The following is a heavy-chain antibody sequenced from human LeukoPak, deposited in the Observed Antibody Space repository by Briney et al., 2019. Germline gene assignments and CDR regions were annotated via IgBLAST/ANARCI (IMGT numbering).Heavy chain of an antibody. Sequence: GGSLRLSCTASGISFTDYAMSWVRQTPGKGPEWVSSISVNGERTYYPDSVRGRFSVSRDNSKNTMYLQINSLRAEDTAVYYCAKSRKRYQLLYFYYGMDVWGQGTTVTVSS. CDR3: AKSRKRYQLLYFYYGMDV. D-gene: IGHD2-2*02. CDR2: ISVNGERT. CDR1: GISFTDYA. V-gene: IGHV3-23*01. J-gene: IGHJ6*02.